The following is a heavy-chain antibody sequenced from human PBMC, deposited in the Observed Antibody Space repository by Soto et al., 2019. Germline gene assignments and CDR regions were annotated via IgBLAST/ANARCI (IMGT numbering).Heavy chain of an antibody. CDR1: GGYFSGYY. D-gene: IGHD2-8*02. CDR2: INHSGST. V-gene: IGHV4-34*01. J-gene: IGHJ4*02. Sequence: SETLSLTCAVYGGYFSGYYWTWIRQPPGTGLEWIGEINHSGSTNYNPSLKSRVAISVDTSKNQFSLKLTSVTAADTAVYYCARDKITGLFDYWGQGTLVTVSS. CDR3: ARDKITGLFDY.